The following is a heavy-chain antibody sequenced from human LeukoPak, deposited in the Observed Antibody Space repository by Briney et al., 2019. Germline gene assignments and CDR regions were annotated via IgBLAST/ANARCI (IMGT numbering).Heavy chain of an antibody. CDR1: GGSVSSGSYY. CDR3: ARFTSRDAFDI. V-gene: IGHV4-61*02. D-gene: IGHD6-6*01. CDR2: IYTSGST. J-gene: IGHJ3*02. Sequence: SQTLSLTCTVSGGSVSSGSYYWSWIRQPAGKGLEWIGRIYTSGSTNYNPSLKSRVTISVDTSKNQFSLKLSSVTAADTAVYYCARFTSRDAFDIWGQGTMVTVSS.